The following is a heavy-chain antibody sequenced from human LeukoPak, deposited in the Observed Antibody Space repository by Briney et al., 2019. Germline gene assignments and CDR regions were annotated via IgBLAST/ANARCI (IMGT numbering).Heavy chain of an antibody. J-gene: IGHJ4*02. CDR3: ARPSRWLQYLYFDY. CDR2: INAGNGNT. Sequence: ASVKVSCKASGYTFTSYYMHWVRQAPGQRLEWMGWINAGNGNTEYSQKFQGRVTITRDTSASTAYMELSSLRSEDTAVYYCARPSRWLQYLYFDYWGQGTLVTVSS. V-gene: IGHV1-3*01. D-gene: IGHD5-24*01. CDR1: GYTFTSYY.